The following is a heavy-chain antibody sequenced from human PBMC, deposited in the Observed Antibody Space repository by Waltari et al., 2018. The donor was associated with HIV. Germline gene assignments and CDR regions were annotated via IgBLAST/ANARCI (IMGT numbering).Heavy chain of an antibody. CDR2: IYYSGAN. CDR1: GGSISSSSNY. J-gene: IGHJ3*02. Sequence: QLQLQESGPGLVKPSETLSLTCTVSGGSISSSSNYWGWNSQPRGKGREWIWSIYYSGANYSNPSLKSRVTISVETSKNQVSLKLSSVTAADTAVYYCARQGYYYDSSGYYTGAFDIWGQGTVVTVSS. D-gene: IGHD3-22*01. CDR3: ARQGYYYDSSGYYTGAFDI. V-gene: IGHV4-39*01.